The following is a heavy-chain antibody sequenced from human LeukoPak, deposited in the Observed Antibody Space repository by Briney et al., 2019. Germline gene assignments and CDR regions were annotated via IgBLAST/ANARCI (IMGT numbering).Heavy chain of an antibody. D-gene: IGHD2-2*01. V-gene: IGHV4-31*03. CDR2: IYYSGST. Sequence: SETLSLTCTVSGGSISSGGYYWSWLRQHPGKGLEWIGYIYYSGSTYYNPSLKSRVTISVDTSKNQFSLKLSSVTAADTAVYYCATFNGSYCSSTSCYVFDPWGQGTLVTVSS. CDR3: ATFNGSYCSSTSCYVFDP. J-gene: IGHJ5*02. CDR1: GGSISSGGYY.